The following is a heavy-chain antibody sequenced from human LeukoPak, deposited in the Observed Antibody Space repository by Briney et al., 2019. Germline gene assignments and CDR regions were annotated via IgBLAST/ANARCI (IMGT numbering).Heavy chain of an antibody. V-gene: IGHV3-21*01. D-gene: IGHD5-18*01. CDR1: GFTFSSYS. J-gene: IGHJ4*02. CDR2: ISSSSSYI. Sequence: GGSLRLSCAASGFTFSSYSMNWVRQAPGKGLEWVSSISSSSSYIYYADSVKGRFTISRDNAKNSLYLQMNSLRADDTAVYCCARAGYSFDSPNYFDYWGQGTLVTVSS. CDR3: ARAGYSFDSPNYFDY.